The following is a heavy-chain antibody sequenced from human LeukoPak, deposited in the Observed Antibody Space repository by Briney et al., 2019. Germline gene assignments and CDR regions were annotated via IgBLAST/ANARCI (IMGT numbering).Heavy chain of an antibody. Sequence: SQTLSLTCAISGDSVSSNSVAWNWIRQSPSRGLEWLGGAYYRSMWYNDYAVSVQSRITINPDTSNNQFSLHLNSVTPEDTAVYYCARAGYSYGVFYYFDYWGQGTLVTVSS. J-gene: IGHJ4*02. D-gene: IGHD5-18*01. CDR3: ARAGYSYGVFYYFDY. CDR2: AYYRSMWYN. V-gene: IGHV6-1*01. CDR1: GDSVSSNSVA.